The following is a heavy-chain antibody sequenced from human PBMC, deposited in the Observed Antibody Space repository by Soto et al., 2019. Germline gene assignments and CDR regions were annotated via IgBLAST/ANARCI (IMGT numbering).Heavy chain of an antibody. CDR1: GFTFSSYG. CDR2: IWYDGSNK. D-gene: IGHD3-10*01. CDR3: AREPRLWFGELFPDY. Sequence: QVQLVESGGGVVQPGRSLRLSCAASGFTFSSYGMHWVHQAPGKGLEWVAVIWYDGSNKYYADSVKGRFTISRDNSKNTLYLQMNSLRAEDTAVYYCAREPRLWFGELFPDYWGQGTLVTVSS. V-gene: IGHV3-33*01. J-gene: IGHJ4*02.